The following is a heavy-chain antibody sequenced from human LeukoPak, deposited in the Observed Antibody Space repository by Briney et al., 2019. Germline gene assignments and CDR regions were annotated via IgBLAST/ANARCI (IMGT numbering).Heavy chain of an antibody. CDR2: IIPIFGTA. D-gene: IGHD3-10*01. J-gene: IGHJ4*02. V-gene: IGHV1-69*13. CDR3: ARDDYGSEIFDY. CDR1: GGTFSSYA. Sequence: SVKVSCKASGGTFSSYAISWVRQAPGQGLEWMGGIIPIFGTANYAQKFQGRVTITADESTSTAYMELSSLRSDDTAVYYCARDDYGSEIFDYWGQGTLVTVSS.